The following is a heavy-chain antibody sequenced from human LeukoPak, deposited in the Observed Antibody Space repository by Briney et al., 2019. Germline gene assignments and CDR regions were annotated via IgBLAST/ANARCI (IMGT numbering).Heavy chain of an antibody. J-gene: IGHJ4*02. CDR2: ITSDSNYI. Sequence: GGSLRLSCAASGFTFSSYSLSWVRQAPGKGLECVSSITSDSNYIDYVDSVKGRFSISRDNAKNSLYLQMKSLRAEDTAVYYCAREKRWQSSAPDYWGQGTLVTVSS. CDR1: GFTFSSYS. CDR3: AREKRWQSSAPDY. V-gene: IGHV3-21*01. D-gene: IGHD2-15*01.